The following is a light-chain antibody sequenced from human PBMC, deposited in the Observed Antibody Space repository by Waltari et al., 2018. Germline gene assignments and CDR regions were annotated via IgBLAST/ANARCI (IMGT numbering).Light chain of an antibody. V-gene: IGKV1-12*01. CDR1: QGVSTW. CDR3: QQTDIFPYT. CDR2: TAT. J-gene: IGKJ3*01. Sequence: DIQMTQSPSSVSASVGDTVSITCRASQGVSTWLAWYQQKPGKAPKLLISTATTLQNGFPSRFSGSGSGTDFTLTINNLQPEDFATYSCQQTDIFPYTFGPGTTVDLK.